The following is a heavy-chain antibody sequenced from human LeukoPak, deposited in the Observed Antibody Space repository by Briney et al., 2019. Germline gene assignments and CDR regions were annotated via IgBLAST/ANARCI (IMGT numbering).Heavy chain of an antibody. CDR1: GGTFSSYA. D-gene: IGHD3-10*01. V-gene: IGHV1-69*13. CDR2: IIPIFGTA. CDR3: ARDSRSIRGAPDYYMDV. Sequence: SVRVSCKASGGTFSSYAISWVRQAPGQGLEWMGGIIPIFGTANYAQKFQGRVTITADESTSTAYMELSSLRSEDTAVYYCARDSRSIRGAPDYYMDVWGKGTTVAVSS. J-gene: IGHJ6*03.